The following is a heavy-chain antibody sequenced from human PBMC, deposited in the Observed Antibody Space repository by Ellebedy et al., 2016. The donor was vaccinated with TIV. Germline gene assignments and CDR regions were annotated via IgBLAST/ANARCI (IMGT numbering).Heavy chain of an antibody. V-gene: IGHV3-7*01. CDR2: IKQDGSEK. Sequence: GESLKISXAASGFTFSSYWMSWVRQAPGKGLEWVANIKQDGSEKYYVDSVKGRFTISRDNAKNSLYLQMNSLRAEDTAVYYCARERGGLTGTYSRRLDYWGQGTLVTVSS. J-gene: IGHJ4*02. CDR1: GFTFSSYW. D-gene: IGHD1-7*01. CDR3: ARERGGLTGTYSRRLDY.